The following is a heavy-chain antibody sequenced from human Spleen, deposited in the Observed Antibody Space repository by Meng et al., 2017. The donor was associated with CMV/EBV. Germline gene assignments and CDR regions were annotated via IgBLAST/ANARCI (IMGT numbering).Heavy chain of an antibody. Sequence: YGGSFSGYYGSWIRQPPGKGLEWIGEINHSGSTNYNPSLKSRVTISVDTSKNQFSLKLSSVTAADTAVYYCARNGEQWLVPKNWFDPWGQGTLVTVSS. D-gene: IGHD6-19*01. J-gene: IGHJ5*02. CDR3: ARNGEQWLVPKNWFDP. CDR1: GGSFSGYY. CDR2: INHSGST. V-gene: IGHV4-34*01.